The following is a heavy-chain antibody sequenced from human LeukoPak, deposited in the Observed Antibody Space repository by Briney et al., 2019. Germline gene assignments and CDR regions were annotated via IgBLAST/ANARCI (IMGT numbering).Heavy chain of an antibody. D-gene: IGHD6-13*01. CDR2: IYPGDSDL. CDR3: ARQGAAGKYYYYYMDV. CDR1: GYGFSNHW. Sequence: GESLRISCKPSGYGFSNHWIGWVRQMPGKGLEWMGFIYPGDSDLRYSPSFQGQVTISADKSIRTAYLQWNSLKASDTAIYYCARQGAAGKYYYYYMDVWGKGTTVTVSS. J-gene: IGHJ6*03. V-gene: IGHV5-51*01.